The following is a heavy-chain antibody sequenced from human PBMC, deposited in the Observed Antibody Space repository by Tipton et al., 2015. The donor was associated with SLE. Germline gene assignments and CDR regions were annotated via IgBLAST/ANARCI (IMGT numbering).Heavy chain of an antibody. V-gene: IGHV4-39*07. Sequence: TLSLTCTVSGGSISSTSYYWGWIRQPPGKGLEWIGYIYHSGSTYYNPSLKSRVTISVDTSKNQFSLKLSSVTAADTAVYYCARGPRAGRYFDYWGQGTLVTVSS. CDR2: IYHSGST. CDR3: ARGPRAGRYFDY. CDR1: GGSISSTSYY. J-gene: IGHJ4*02.